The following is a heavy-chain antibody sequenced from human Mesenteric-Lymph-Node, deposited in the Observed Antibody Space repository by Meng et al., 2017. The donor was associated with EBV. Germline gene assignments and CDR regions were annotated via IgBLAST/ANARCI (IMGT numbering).Heavy chain of an antibody. CDR3: ARDRDAYNYYFDY. Sequence: QVKWVQSGAEVKKPGSSVKVSCKNSGDTFSTYAITWVRQAPGQGPEWMGGIIPLFGPPNYAQKFQGRVTIIADESTNTAYMELSSLRSEDTAVYYCARDRDAYNYYFDYWGQGTLVTVSS. V-gene: IGHV1-69*01. D-gene: IGHD5-24*01. J-gene: IGHJ4*02. CDR2: IIPLFGPP. CDR1: GDTFSTYA.